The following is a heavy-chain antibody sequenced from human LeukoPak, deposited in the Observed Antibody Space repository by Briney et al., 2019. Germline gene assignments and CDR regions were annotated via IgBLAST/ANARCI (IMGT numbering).Heavy chain of an antibody. CDR1: GFTFSSYG. D-gene: IGHD6-19*01. CDR3: AKDWDSSGWIKYYFDY. J-gene: IGHJ4*02. CDR2: VSYDGSNK. V-gene: IGHV3-30*18. Sequence: PGGSLRLSCAASGFTFSSYGMHWVRQAPGKGLEGVAVVSYDGSNKYYADSVKGRFTISRDNSKNTLYLQMNSLRAEDTAVYYCAKDWDSSGWIKYYFDYWGQGTLVTVSS.